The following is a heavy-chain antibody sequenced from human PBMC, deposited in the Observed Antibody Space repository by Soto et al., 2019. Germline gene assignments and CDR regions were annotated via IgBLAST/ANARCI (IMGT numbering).Heavy chain of an antibody. CDR1: GYTFTDYY. CDR3: ARDHVGPMSPFDI. J-gene: IGHJ3*02. Sequence: ASVKVSCKASGYTFTDYYIHWVRQAPGQGLECMGWINSNSGGADYAQKFQGRVTLTRDTSISTAYMELTRLRSDDTAVYYCARDHVGPMSPFDIWGQGTMVTVSS. V-gene: IGHV1-2*02. CDR2: INSNSGGA. D-gene: IGHD1-26*01.